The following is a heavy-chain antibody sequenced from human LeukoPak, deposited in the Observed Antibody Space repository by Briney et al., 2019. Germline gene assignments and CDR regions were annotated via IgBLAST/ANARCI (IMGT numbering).Heavy chain of an antibody. J-gene: IGHJ5*02. Sequence: ASVKVSCTVSGYTLTELSMHWVRQAPGKGLEWMGGFDPEDGETIYAQKFQGRVTMTEDTSTDTGYMELSSLRSEDTAVYYCATVRDIVVVPAANWFDPWGQGTLVTVSS. CDR2: FDPEDGET. D-gene: IGHD2-2*01. V-gene: IGHV1-24*01. CDR3: ATVRDIVVVPAANWFDP. CDR1: GYTLTELS.